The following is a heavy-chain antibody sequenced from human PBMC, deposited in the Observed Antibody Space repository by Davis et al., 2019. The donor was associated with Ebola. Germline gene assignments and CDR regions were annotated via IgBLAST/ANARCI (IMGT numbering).Heavy chain of an antibody. CDR2: ISAYNGNT. V-gene: IGHV1-18*01. CDR3: ARDPVVGATDY. J-gene: IGHJ4*02. D-gene: IGHD1-26*01. Sequence: AASVTVSCKASGYTFNIYGISWVRQAPGQGLEWMGWISAYNGNTNYAQKLQGRVTMTTDTSTSTAYMELRSLRSDDTAVYYCARDPVVGATDYWGQGTLATVSS. CDR1: GYTFNIYG.